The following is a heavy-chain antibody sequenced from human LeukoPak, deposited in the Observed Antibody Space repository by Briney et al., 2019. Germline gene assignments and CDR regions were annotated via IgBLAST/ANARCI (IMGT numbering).Heavy chain of an antibody. D-gene: IGHD2-21*01. CDR2: FDPKDGAT. Sequence: ASVKVSCKVSGYTLTELSMHWVRQAPGKGLEWMGGFDPKDGATIYTQKFQGRVTMTEDTSTDTAYMELSSLRSEDTAVYYCATGAYCGGDCYHYGMDVWGQGTTVTVSS. V-gene: IGHV1-24*01. CDR1: GYTLTELS. CDR3: ATGAYCGGDCYHYGMDV. J-gene: IGHJ6*02.